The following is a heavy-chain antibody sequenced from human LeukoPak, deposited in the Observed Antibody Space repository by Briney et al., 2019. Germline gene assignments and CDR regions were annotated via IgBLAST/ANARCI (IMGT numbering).Heavy chain of an antibody. CDR3: ARSYDSSGYPLSPLDY. J-gene: IGHJ4*02. D-gene: IGHD3-22*01. CDR2: INHSGST. CDR1: GGSFSGYY. V-gene: IGHV4-34*01. Sequence: SETLSLTCAVYGGSFSGYYWSWIRQPPGKGLEWIGEINHSGSTNYNPSLKSRVTISVDTSKNQFSLKLSSVTAADTAVYYSARSYDSSGYPLSPLDYWGQGTLVTVSS.